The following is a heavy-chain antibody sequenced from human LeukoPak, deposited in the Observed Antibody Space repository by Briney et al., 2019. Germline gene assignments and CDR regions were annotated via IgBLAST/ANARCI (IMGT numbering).Heavy chain of an antibody. D-gene: IGHD6-6*01. V-gene: IGHV4-38-2*01. CDR3: ARGLGSSDHWDYYYYYMDV. CDR2: IYHSGST. Sequence: PSETLSLTCAVSGYSISSGYYWGWIRQPPGKGLEWIGSIYHSGSTYYNPSLKSRVTISVDTSKNQFSLKLSSVTAADTAVYYCARGLGSSDHWDYYYYYMDVWGKGTTVTVSS. J-gene: IGHJ6*03. CDR1: GYSISSGYY.